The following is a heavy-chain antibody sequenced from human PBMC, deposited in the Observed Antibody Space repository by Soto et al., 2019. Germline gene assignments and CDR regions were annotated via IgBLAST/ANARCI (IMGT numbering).Heavy chain of an antibody. CDR3: ARYWETSATGCFDS. J-gene: IGHJ4*02. D-gene: IGHD3-9*01. V-gene: IGHV3-30*09. Sequence: LGLSCAASQFTFTSYALHWFRRSASKRLEGVAVTSYDGSNKYYEASVEGRFAISRDNTNSTLYLKTSSLTTENTAMYYSARYWETSATGCFDSWSQGTLVTVSS. CDR2: TSYDGSNK. CDR1: QFTFTSYA.